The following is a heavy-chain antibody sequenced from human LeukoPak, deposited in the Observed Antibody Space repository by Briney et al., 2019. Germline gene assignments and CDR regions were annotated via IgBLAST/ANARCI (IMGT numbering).Heavy chain of an antibody. CDR3: TREGRGSDAFDY. J-gene: IGHJ4*02. CDR1: GFTFGDYA. V-gene: IGHV3-49*04. CDR2: IRSKAYGGTT. Sequence: PGRSLRLSCTTSGFTFGDYAMSWVRQAPGKGLEWVSFIRSKAYGGTTEYAASVKGRFTISRDDSRRIVYLQMNSLKTEDTAVYYCTREGRGSDAFDYWGQGTLVTVSS. D-gene: IGHD3-16*01.